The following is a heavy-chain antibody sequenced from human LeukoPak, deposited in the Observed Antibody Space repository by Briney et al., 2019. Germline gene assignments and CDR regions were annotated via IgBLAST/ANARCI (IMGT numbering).Heavy chain of an antibody. V-gene: IGHV3-30*18. CDR3: AKDGGGYCNNSSC. CDR2: ISHDGRTE. J-gene: IGHJ4*02. CDR1: GFIFSNYG. Sequence: PGRSLRLSCAASGFIFSNYGMHWVRQAPGKGLEWVAVISHDGRTEFYADSVKGRFTISRDSSKDTLYLQMNSLGAADTAVYYCAKDGGGYCNNSSCWGQGTLVTVSS. D-gene: IGHD2-2*01.